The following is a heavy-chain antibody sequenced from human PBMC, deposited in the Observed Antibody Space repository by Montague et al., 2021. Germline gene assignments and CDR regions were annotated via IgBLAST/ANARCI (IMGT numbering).Heavy chain of an antibody. CDR3: AREVAPGSGSNSVDY. D-gene: IGHD3-10*01. CDR2: IWYDGSNK. J-gene: IGHJ4*02. V-gene: IGHV3-33*01. Sequence: SLRLSCAASDFTFSTYAMHWVRQAPGKGLEWVAVIWYDGSNKSYXDSVKGRFTISRDNSKNTLYLQMNNLRAEDTAMYYCAREVAPGSGSNSVDYWGQGTLVTVSS. CDR1: DFTFSTYA.